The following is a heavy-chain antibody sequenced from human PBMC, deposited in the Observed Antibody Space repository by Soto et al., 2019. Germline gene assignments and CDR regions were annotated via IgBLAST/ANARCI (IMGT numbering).Heavy chain of an antibody. CDR3: ARGAKGAYYVDV. CDR1: GFTFSDFW. J-gene: IGHJ6*03. D-gene: IGHD2-21*01. Sequence: EVQLVESGGGLVQPGGSLRLSCAASGFTFSDFWLHWVRQAPEKGLVRVSRIKSDGGSANYADSVKGRFTIFRDNAKNTVYLQMDSLRAEDTAVYYCARGAKGAYYVDVWGKGTTVTVSS. V-gene: IGHV3-74*01. CDR2: IKSDGGSA.